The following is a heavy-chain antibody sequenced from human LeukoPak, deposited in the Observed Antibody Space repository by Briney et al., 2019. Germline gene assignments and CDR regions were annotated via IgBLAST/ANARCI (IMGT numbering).Heavy chain of an antibody. V-gene: IGHV4-39*07. CDR2: IYYSGST. Sequence: NPSETLSLTCTVSGASIISSNYYWLWIRQPPGKGLEWIGSIYYSGSTYYNPSLKSRVTISLDTSKNQCSLKLSSVTAADTAVYYCARGLNYDSSGYLFDYWGQGTMVTVSS. D-gene: IGHD3-22*01. CDR3: ARGLNYDSSGYLFDY. CDR1: GASIISSNYY. J-gene: IGHJ4*02.